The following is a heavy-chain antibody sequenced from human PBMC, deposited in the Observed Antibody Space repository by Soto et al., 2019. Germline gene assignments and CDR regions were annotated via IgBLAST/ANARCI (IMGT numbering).Heavy chain of an antibody. Sequence: ASVKVSCKAAGYTFTSYGISWVRQAPGQGLEWMGWISAYNGNTNYAQKLQGRVTMTTDTSTSTAYMELRSLRSDDTAVYYCARDQTARSYYYYGMDVWGQGTTVTVSS. CDR1: GYTFTSYG. J-gene: IGHJ6*02. V-gene: IGHV1-18*04. D-gene: IGHD6-25*01. CDR3: ARDQTARSYYYYGMDV. CDR2: ISAYNGNT.